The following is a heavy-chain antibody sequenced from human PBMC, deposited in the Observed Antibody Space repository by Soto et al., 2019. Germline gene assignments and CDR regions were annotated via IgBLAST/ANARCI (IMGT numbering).Heavy chain of an antibody. CDR3: AGARGYNGYDSYSNWFDS. CDR2: IYQSGST. Sequence: SETLSLTCAVSGGSVSSGTYSWCWIRQPPGKGLRWIGYIYQSGSTYYNPSLKSRVSISVDRSKNQFSLKLTSVTAADTAVYYCAGARGYNGYDSYSNWFDSWGQGTLVTVSS. CDR1: GGSVSSGTYS. D-gene: IGHD5-12*01. V-gene: IGHV4-30-2*01. J-gene: IGHJ5*01.